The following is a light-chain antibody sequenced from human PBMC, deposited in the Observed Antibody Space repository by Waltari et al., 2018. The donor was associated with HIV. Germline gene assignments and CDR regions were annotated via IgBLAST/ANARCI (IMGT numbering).Light chain of an antibody. J-gene: IGKJ2*01. Sequence: TQYPATLSVSPGERATLSCRASQSVSDYLAWYHQKPGQPPRLLIYDTSARASGVPARFSGIGSGTDFTLTISSLEAEDVGFFYCQQRSGRPLYTFGQGTRLDLK. CDR2: DTS. CDR3: QQRSGRPLYT. V-gene: IGKV3-11*01. CDR1: QSVSDY.